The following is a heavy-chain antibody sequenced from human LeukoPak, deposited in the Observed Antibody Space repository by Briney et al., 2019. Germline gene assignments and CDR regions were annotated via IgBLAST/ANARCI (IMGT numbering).Heavy chain of an antibody. CDR1: GFTFSNYW. V-gene: IGHV3-74*01. J-gene: IGHJ5*02. Sequence: GGSLRLSCEASGFTFSNYWMHWVRRAPGKGLVWVSRITSDASSTSYADSVKGRFTISRDNAKNTLYLRMNSLRAEDTAVYYCAREGTAGTNLNWFDPWGQGTLVTVPS. CDR3: AREGTAGTNLNWFDP. D-gene: IGHD1-1*01. CDR2: ITSDASST.